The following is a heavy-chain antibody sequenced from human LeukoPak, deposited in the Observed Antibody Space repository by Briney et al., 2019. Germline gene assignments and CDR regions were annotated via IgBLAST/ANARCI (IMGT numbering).Heavy chain of an antibody. D-gene: IGHD1-26*01. CDR3: AGEKSGSYSPY. V-gene: IGHV4-39*02. CDR1: CDSIYTSTYY. Sequence: MASETLSLTCTLSCDSIYTSTYYWAWIRQPPGKGLEWIGSIYYTGSTYFNPSLKSRVTISVETSKNQFSLKLSFVTAADTAVYYCAGEKSGSYSPYWGQGTLVTVSS. J-gene: IGHJ4*02. CDR2: IYYTGST.